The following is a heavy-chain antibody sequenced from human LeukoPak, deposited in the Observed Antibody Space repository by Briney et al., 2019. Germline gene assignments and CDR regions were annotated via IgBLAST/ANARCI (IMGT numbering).Heavy chain of an antibody. J-gene: IGHJ4*02. CDR3: ARDWGIQQWPPSYFDY. V-gene: IGHV1-46*01. D-gene: IGHD5-18*01. CDR1: GYTFANYY. Sequence: ASVKVSCKASGYTFANYYMHWMRQAPGQGLEWMGIIDPSGGSTTYAQKFQGRVTMTRDTSTSTVYMELTSLRSEDTAMYYCARDWGIQQWPPSYFDYWGQRTLVTVSS. CDR2: IDPSGGST.